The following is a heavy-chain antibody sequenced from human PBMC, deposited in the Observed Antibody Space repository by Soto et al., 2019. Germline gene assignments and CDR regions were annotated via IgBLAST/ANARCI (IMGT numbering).Heavy chain of an antibody. CDR1: GYTFTSYD. D-gene: IGHD3-3*01. V-gene: IGHV1-8*01. CDR2: MNPNSGNT. CDR3: ARAPPGITIFGVVIIRWFDP. J-gene: IGHJ5*02. Sequence: ASVKVSCKASGYTFTSYDINWVRQATGQGLEWMGWMNPNSGNTGYAQKFQGRVTMTRNTSISTAYMELSSLRSEDTAVYYYARAPPGITIFGVVIIRWFDPWGQGTLVTVSS.